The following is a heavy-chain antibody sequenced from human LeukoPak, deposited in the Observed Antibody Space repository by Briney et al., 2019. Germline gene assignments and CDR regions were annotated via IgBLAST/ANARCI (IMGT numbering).Heavy chain of an antibody. CDR2: ISGSGGST. CDR3: AKDPRYCSSTSCYDY. D-gene: IGHD2-2*01. V-gene: IGHV3-23*01. J-gene: IGHJ4*02. CDR1: GFTFSSYA. Sequence: GGSLRLSCAASGFTFSSYAMTWVRQAPGKGLDWVSAISGSGGSTYYADSVKGRFTISRDNSKSTLYLQMNSLRAEDTAVYYCAKDPRYCSSTSCYDYWGQGTLVTVSS.